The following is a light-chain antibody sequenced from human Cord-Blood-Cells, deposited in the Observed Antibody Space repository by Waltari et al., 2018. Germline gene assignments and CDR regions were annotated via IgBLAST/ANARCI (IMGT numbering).Light chain of an antibody. J-gene: IGKJ3*01. CDR1: QSVSSY. CDR2: DAS. CDR3: QQRSNWPT. Sequence: EIVLTQSPATLSLSPGERATLSCRASQSVSSYLAWYQQKLGQAPRLLIYDASNRATGIPARFSGSGSATDFTLTISSLEPEDFAVYYCQQRSNWPTFGPGTKVDIK. V-gene: IGKV3-11*01.